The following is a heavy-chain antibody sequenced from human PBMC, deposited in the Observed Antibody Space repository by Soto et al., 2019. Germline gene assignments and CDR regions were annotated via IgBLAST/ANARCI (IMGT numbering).Heavy chain of an antibody. J-gene: IGHJ4*02. D-gene: IGHD2-15*01. V-gene: IGHV3-30*18. CDR2: ISYDGSNK. CDR3: AKQYCSGGSCPRILYYFDY. CDR1: GFTFSSYG. Sequence: GSLRLSCAASGFTFSSYGMHWVRQAPGKGLEWVAVISYDGSNKYYADSVKGRFTISRDNSKNTLYLQMNSLRAEDTAVYYCAKQYCSGGSCPRILYYFDYWGQGTLVTVSS.